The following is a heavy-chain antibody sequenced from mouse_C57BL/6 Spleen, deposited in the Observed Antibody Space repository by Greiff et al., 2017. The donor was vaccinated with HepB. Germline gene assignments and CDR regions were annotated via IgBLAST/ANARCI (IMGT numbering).Heavy chain of an antibody. CDR1: GYTFTSYW. Sequence: QVQLQQSGAELVKPGASVKMSCKASGYTFTSYWITWVKQRPGQGLEWIGDIYPGSGSTNYNEKFKSKATLTVATSSSTAYMQLSSLTSEDSAVYYCARDDYGFDYWGQGTTLTVSS. CDR3: ARDDYGFDY. CDR2: IYPGSGST. J-gene: IGHJ2*01. V-gene: IGHV1-55*01. D-gene: IGHD2-4*01.